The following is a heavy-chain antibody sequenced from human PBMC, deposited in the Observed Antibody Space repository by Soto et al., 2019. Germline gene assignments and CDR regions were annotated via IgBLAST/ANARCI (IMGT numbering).Heavy chain of an antibody. V-gene: IGHV3-30*18. J-gene: IGHJ3*02. CDR3: EKDQTHACDI. CDR2: ISDDGSDR. Sequence: QVQLVESGGGVVQPGRSLRLSCAASGFTFSTYGMYWVRQAPVRGLEWVAVISDDGSDRYYADSVKGRFSISRDNSKNALYLQMNSLRADDTALYYCEKDQTHACDIWGQGTMVTVSA. CDR1: GFTFSTYG.